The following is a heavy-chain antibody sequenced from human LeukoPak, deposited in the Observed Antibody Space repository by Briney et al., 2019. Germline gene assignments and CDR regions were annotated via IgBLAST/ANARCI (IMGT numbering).Heavy chain of an antibody. Sequence: SSETLSLTCTVSGGSVSSGSYYWSWIRQPPGKGLEWIGYIYYSGSSNYNPSLKSRVTISVDTSKNQFSLKLSSVTAADTAVYYCARALGYSYGNFDYWGQGTLVTVSS. CDR3: ARALGYSYGNFDY. D-gene: IGHD5-18*01. CDR2: IYYSGSS. J-gene: IGHJ4*02. V-gene: IGHV4-61*01. CDR1: GGSVSSGSYY.